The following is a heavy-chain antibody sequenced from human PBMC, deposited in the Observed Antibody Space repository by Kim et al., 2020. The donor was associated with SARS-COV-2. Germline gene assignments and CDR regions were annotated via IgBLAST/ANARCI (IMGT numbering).Heavy chain of an antibody. CDR3: AGAGGINGDYVLFDY. CDR1: GFTFSSYW. Sequence: GGSLRLSCAASGFTFSSYWMHWVRQAPGKGLVWVSRINSDGSSTTYADSVKGRFTISRDNAKNTLYLQMNSLRAEDTALYYCAGAGGINGDYVLFDYWGQGALVTVSS. V-gene: IGHV3-74*01. D-gene: IGHD4-17*01. CDR2: INSDGSST. J-gene: IGHJ4*02.